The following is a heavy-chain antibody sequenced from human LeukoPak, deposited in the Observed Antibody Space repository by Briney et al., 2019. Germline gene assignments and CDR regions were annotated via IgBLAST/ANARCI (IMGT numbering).Heavy chain of an antibody. CDR2: IIPIFGIA. D-gene: IGHD5-18*01. CDR3: ARSPSYGYVASGAFDY. CDR1: GGTFSSYA. J-gene: IGHJ4*02. Sequence: SVKVSCKASGGTFSSYAISWVRQAPGQGLEWMGRIIPIFGIANYAQKFQGRVTITADKSTSTAYMELSSLRSEDTAVYYCARSPSYGYVASGAFDYWGQGTLVTVSS. V-gene: IGHV1-69*04.